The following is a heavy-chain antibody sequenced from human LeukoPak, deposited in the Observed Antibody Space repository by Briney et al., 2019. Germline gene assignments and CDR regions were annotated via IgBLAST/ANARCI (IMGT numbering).Heavy chain of an antibody. V-gene: IGHV3-23*01. D-gene: IGHD2/OR15-2a*01. CDR1: GFTFSSYA. Sequence: GGSLKLSCAASGFTFSSYAMSWVRQAPGKGLEWVSAISGSGGSTYYADSVKGRFTISRDNSKNTLYLQMNSLRAEDTAVYYCASNRRWYYGMDVWGQGTTVTVSS. CDR3: ASNRRWYYGMDV. J-gene: IGHJ6*02. CDR2: ISGSGGST.